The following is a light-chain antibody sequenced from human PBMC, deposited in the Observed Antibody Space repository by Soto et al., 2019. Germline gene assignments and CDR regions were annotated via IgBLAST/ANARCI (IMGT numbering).Light chain of an antibody. J-gene: IGKJ2*01. Sequence: EIVMSQPPATLSVSPGEGVTVSCRASQSVSSNLAWYQQKPGQAPRLLIYGASTRATGIPARFSGSGSGTEFTLTISSLQSEDFAVYYCQQYGSSTYTFGQGTNVEIK. CDR3: QQYGSSTYT. V-gene: IGKV3-15*01. CDR2: GAS. CDR1: QSVSSN.